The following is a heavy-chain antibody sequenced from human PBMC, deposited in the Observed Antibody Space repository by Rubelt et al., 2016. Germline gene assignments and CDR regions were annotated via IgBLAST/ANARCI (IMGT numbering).Heavy chain of an antibody. CDR3: AKFLGSTELWFGGWGAFDI. J-gene: IGHJ3*02. Sequence: QVQLVESGGGVVQPGRSLRLSCAASGFTFSSYGMHWVRQAPGKGLEWVAVIWYDGSNKNYADSVKGRFTISRDNSKNALYLQMNSLRAEDTGVYYCAKFLGSTELWFGGWGAFDIWGQGTMVTVSS. V-gene: IGHV3-33*06. CDR1: GFTFSSYG. CDR2: IWYDGSNK. D-gene: IGHD3-10*01.